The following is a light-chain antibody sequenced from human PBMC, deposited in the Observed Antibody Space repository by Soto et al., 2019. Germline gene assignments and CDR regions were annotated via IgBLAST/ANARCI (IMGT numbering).Light chain of an antibody. CDR1: TSNIGRYT. V-gene: IGLV1-44*01. CDR3: SVWDDSLRGVL. Sequence: QLVLTQEPSASGTPGQRVTISCTGGTSNIGRYTVNWYQQFAGAAPKLLIYSGNQRPSGVPDRFSGSWSGISASLAISGLQSEDEADYYCSVWDDSLRGVLFGGGTKLTVL. CDR2: SGN. J-gene: IGLJ2*01.